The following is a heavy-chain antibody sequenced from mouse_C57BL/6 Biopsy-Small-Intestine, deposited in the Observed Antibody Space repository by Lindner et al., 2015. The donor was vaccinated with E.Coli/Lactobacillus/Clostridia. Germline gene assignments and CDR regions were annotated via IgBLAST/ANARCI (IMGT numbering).Heavy chain of an antibody. D-gene: IGHD4-1*01. J-gene: IGHJ2*01. CDR3: ARVANWNFDY. Sequence: VQLQESGGGLVKPGGSLKLSCAASGFTFTSYAMSWVRQTPEKRLEWVATISDGGSYTYYPDNVKGRFTISRDNAKNSLFLQMSHLKSDDTAMHYCARVANWNFDYWGQGTTLAVSS. CDR1: GFTFTSYA. CDR2: ISDGGSYT. V-gene: IGHV5-4*01.